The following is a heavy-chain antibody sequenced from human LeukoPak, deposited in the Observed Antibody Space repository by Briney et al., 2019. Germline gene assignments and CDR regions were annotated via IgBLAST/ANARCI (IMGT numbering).Heavy chain of an antibody. D-gene: IGHD5-18*01. CDR3: AKVLGYSYGFGY. J-gene: IGHJ4*02. Sequence: GGSLRLSWAASGFTFSSYAMSWVRQAPGKGLEWVSAISGSGGSTYYADSVKGRFTISRDNSKNTLYLQMNSLRAEDTAVYYCAKVLGYSYGFGYWGQGTLVTVSS. V-gene: IGHV3-23*01. CDR2: ISGSGGST. CDR1: GFTFSSYA.